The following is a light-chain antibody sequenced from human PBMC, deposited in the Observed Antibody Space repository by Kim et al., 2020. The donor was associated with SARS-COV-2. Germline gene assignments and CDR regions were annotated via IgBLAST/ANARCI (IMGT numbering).Light chain of an antibody. J-gene: IGKJ4*01. CDR1: QSSSSY. Sequence: VRDRVTITCRASQSSSSYLAWYQQKPGKVPKLLIYAASTLQSGVPSRFSGSGSGTEFTLTISSLQPEDVATYCCQEYNSAPLTFGGGTKVDIK. V-gene: IGKV1-27*01. CDR2: AAS. CDR3: QEYNSAPLT.